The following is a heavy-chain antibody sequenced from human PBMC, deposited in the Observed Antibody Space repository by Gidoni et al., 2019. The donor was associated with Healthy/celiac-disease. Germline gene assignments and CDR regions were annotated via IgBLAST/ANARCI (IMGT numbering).Heavy chain of an antibody. J-gene: IGHJ6*02. CDR3: ARVGNTLAAAGPEGMDV. D-gene: IGHD6-13*01. CDR2: INPSGGST. CDR1: GYTFTSYY. V-gene: IGHV1-46*03. Sequence: QVQLVQSGAEVKKPGASVKVSCTASGYTFTSYYMHWVRQAPGQGREWMGIINPSGGSTSYAQKFQGRVTMTRDTSTSTVYMELSSLRSEDTAVYYCARVGNTLAAAGPEGMDVWGQGTTVTVSS.